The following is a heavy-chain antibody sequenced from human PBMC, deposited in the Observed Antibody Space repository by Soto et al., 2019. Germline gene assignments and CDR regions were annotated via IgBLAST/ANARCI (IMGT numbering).Heavy chain of an antibody. V-gene: IGHV1-69*12. CDR2: SIPIFGTA. J-gene: IGHJ6*02. D-gene: IGHD1-26*01. CDR3: ARDPPGELPPYYGMDV. Sequence: QVQLVQSGAEVKKPGSSVKVSCKASGGTFSSYAISWVLQAPGQGLEWMGGSIPIFGTANYAQKFQGRVTITADESTSTAYMELSSLRSEDTAVYYCARDPPGELPPYYGMDVWGQGTTVTVSS. CDR1: GGTFSSYA.